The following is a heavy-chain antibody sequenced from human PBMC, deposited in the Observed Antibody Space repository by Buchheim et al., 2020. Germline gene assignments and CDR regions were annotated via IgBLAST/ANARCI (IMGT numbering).Heavy chain of an antibody. D-gene: IGHD3-22*01. CDR1: GDTLISYP. V-gene: IGHV1-69*01. J-gene: IGHJ6*03. Sequence: QVQLVQSGAEVKKPGSSVKVSCKASGDTLISYPISWVRQAPGQGLEWMGGIIPVFGTANYAQKFQGRVTITADESTSTAYMELSSLRSEDTAVYYCARGPNYYDSRGYSRTHYYYYMVVWGKGTT. CDR2: IIPVFGTA. CDR3: ARGPNYYDSRGYSRTHYYYYMVV.